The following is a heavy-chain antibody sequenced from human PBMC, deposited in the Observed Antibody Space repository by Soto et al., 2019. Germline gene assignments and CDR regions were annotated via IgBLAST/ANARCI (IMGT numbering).Heavy chain of an antibody. CDR3: ARGGIVVVSPGMFSYHFYCMDV. D-gene: IGHD3-22*01. J-gene: IGHJ6*02. CDR1: GYPFTSYY. CDR2: INPSGGST. Sequence: ASVKVSCKASGYPFTSYYMHWERQPPGQGLEWMVIINPSGGSTSYAQKLQGRVTMTRDTSTSTVNRELTSLRSEVTAVYYCARGGIVVVSPGMFSYHFYCMDVWGQGTRVTVSS. V-gene: IGHV1-46*04.